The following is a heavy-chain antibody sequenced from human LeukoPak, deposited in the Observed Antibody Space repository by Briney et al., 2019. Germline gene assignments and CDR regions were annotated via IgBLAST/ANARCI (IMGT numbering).Heavy chain of an antibody. Sequence: SETLSLTCAVYGGSFSGYYWSWIRQPRGKGLEWIGEINHSGSINYNPSLKSRVTISVDTSKNQFSLKLSSVTAADTAVYYCARHWGESKDAFDIWGQGTMVTVSS. V-gene: IGHV4-34*01. D-gene: IGHD3-16*01. CDR1: GGSFSGYY. J-gene: IGHJ3*02. CDR2: INHSGSI. CDR3: ARHWGESKDAFDI.